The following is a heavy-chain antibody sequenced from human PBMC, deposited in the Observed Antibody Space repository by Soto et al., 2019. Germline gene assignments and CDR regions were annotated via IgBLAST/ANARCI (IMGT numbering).Heavy chain of an antibody. D-gene: IGHD1-26*01. J-gene: IGHJ5*02. CDR1: GYTFTGYY. CDR2: INPNSGGT. V-gene: IGHV1-2*04. CDR3: ARDHDPGWHPGSYGPGFDP. Sequence: GASVKVSCKASGYTFTGYYMHWVRQAPGQGLEWMGWINPNSGGTNYAQKFQGWVTMTRDTSISTAYMELSRLRSDDTAVYYCARDHDPGWHPGSYGPGFDPWGQGTLVTVSS.